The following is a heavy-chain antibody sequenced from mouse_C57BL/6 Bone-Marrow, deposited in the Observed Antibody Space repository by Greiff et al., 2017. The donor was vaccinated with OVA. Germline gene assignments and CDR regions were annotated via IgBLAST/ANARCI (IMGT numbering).Heavy chain of an antibody. CDR2: INPNYGTT. J-gene: IGHJ3*01. CDR1: GYSFTDYN. Sequence: VQLQQSGPELVKPGASVKISCKASGYSFTDYNMNWVKQSNGKSLEWIGVINPNYGTTSYNQKFKGKATLTVDQSSSTAYMQLNSLTSEDSAVYYGASSELTGTAWFAYWGQGTLVTVSA. V-gene: IGHV1-39*01. CDR3: ASSELTGTAWFAY. D-gene: IGHD4-1*01.